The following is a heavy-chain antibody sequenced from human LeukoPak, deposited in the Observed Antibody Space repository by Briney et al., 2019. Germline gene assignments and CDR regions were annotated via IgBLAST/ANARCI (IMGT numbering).Heavy chain of an antibody. J-gene: IGHJ6*03. D-gene: IGHD6-19*01. Sequence: ASVKVSCKASGYTFTSYDINWVRQATGQGLEWMGWMNPTSGNTGYAQKFQGRVTMTRNTSISTAYMELSSLRSEDTAVYYCARGYSSGWSYYYYYYMDVWGKGTTVTISS. V-gene: IGHV1-8*02. CDR2: MNPTSGNT. CDR1: GYTFTSYD. CDR3: ARGYSSGWSYYYYYYMDV.